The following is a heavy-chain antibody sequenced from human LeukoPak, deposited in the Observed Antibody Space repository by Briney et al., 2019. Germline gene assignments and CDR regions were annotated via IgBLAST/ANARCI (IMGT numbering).Heavy chain of an antibody. D-gene: IGHD3-22*01. CDR3: ARDTYYYDSSGYSGWFDP. CDR1: GYTFTIYG. CDR2: ISAYNGNT. V-gene: IGHV1-18*01. Sequence: ASVKVSCKASGYTFTIYGISWVRQAPGQGLEWMGWISAYNGNTNYAQKLQGRVTMTTDTSTSTAYMELRSLRSDDTAVYYCARDTYYYDSSGYSGWFDPWGQGTLVTVSS. J-gene: IGHJ5*02.